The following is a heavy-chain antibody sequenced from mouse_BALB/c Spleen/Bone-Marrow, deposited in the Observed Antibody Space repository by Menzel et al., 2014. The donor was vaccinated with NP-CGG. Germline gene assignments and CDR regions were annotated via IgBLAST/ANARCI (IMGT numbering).Heavy chain of an antibody. V-gene: IGHV4-1*02. CDR1: GFDFSRYW. J-gene: IGHJ2*01. CDR3: ARQGYYGKGDY. CDR2: INPDSSMI. Sequence: VQLHQSGGGLVQPGGSLKLSCAASGFDFSRYWMSWVRQAPGKGLEWIGEINPDSSMINYTPSLKDKFIISRDNAKNTLYLQMSKVRSEDTALYYCARQGYYGKGDYWGQGTTLTVSS. D-gene: IGHD2-1*01.